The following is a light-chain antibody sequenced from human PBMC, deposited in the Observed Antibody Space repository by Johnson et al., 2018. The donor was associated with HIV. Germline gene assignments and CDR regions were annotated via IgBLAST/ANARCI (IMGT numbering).Light chain of an antibody. Sequence: QSALTQPPSVSAAPGQKVTISCSGSSPNIGNNYVSWYHHLPGTAPKLLIYDNDKRPSGIPYRFSGPKSGTSATLGITGLQTGDEAESYCGTWDSSLSAVVFGTGTQVTVL. J-gene: IGLJ1*01. CDR1: SPNIGNNY. V-gene: IGLV1-51*01. CDR2: DND. CDR3: GTWDSSLSAVV.